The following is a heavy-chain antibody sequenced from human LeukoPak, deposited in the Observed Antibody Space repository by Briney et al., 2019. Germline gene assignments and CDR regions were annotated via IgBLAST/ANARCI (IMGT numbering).Heavy chain of an antibody. V-gene: IGHV1-18*01. Sequence: ASVKVSCKASGGTFSSYGISWVRQAPGQGLEWMGWISAYNGNTNYAQKLQGRVTMTTDTSTSTAYMELRGLRSDDTAVYYCARATNFDWFVDYWGQGTLVTVSS. CDR3: ARATNFDWFVDY. CDR1: GGTFSSYG. J-gene: IGHJ4*02. D-gene: IGHD3-9*01. CDR2: ISAYNGNT.